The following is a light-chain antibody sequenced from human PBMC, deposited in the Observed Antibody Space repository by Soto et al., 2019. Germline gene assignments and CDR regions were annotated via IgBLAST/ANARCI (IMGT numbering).Light chain of an antibody. V-gene: IGLV2-8*01. CDR3: CSHGGSNNFYV. CDR1: SIDVGAYNF. CDR2: EVS. Sequence: LTQPPSASGSPGQSVTISCTGTSIDVGAYNFVSWYQQHPGKAPKLIIYEVSKRPSGVPDRFSASKSGNTAPLTVSGLQAEDEADYYCCSHGGSNNFYVFXTGTKLTVL. J-gene: IGLJ1*01.